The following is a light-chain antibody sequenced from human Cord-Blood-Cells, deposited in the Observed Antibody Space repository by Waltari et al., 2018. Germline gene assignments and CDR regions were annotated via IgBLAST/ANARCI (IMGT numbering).Light chain of an antibody. Sequence: QSALTQPASVSGSPGQSIPISCTGTSSDVGGYNYVSWYQQHPGKAPKLMIYEVSKRPSGVYNRFSGSKSGNTASLTISGLQAEDEADYYCSSYTSSSTLVFGTGTKVTVL. J-gene: IGLJ1*01. CDR3: SSYTSSSTLV. CDR2: EVS. V-gene: IGLV2-14*01. CDR1: SSDVGGYNY.